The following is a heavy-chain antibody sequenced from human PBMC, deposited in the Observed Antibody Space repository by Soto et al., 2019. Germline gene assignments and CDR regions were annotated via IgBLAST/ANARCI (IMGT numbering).Heavy chain of an antibody. J-gene: IGHJ6*02. CDR1: GGSISSGGYY. CDR2: IYYSGST. Sequence: SETLSLTCAVSGGSISSGGYYWSWIRQHPGKGLEWIGYIYYSGSTYYNPSLKSRVTISVDTSKDQFSLKLSSVTAADTAVYYCAVSRDGYSMDVWGQGATVTV. D-gene: IGHD2-2*01. V-gene: IGHV4-31*11. CDR3: AVSRDGYSMDV.